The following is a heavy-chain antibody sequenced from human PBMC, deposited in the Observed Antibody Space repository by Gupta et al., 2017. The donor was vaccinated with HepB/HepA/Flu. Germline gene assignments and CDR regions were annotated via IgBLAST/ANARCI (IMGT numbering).Heavy chain of an antibody. CDR3: AKYGSYYYDY. D-gene: IGHD3-10*01. Sequence: EVQLVESGGGLVQPGGSRRLSCGASGFIFSSYWMSWVRQAPGKGLEWVANIKQDGSQKYYVDSVKGRFTISRDNARNSVYLQMNSLRAEDTAIYYCAKYGSYYYDYWGQGTLVTVSS. J-gene: IGHJ4*02. V-gene: IGHV3-7*01. CDR1: GFIFSSYW. CDR2: IKQDGSQK.